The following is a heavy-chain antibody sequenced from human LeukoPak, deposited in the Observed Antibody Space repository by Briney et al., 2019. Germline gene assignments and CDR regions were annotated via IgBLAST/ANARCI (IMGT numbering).Heavy chain of an antibody. CDR1: GLTFSIYG. V-gene: IGHV3-23*01. Sequence: GGSLRLSCSVSGLTFSIYGMSWVRQSPGKGLEWVSAISGSGSGNIINYADSVRGRVTISRDDYTNTVHLQMNSLRVEDTAVYYCTNHKSAFEFWGQGTLVTVSS. CDR2: ISGSGSGNII. J-gene: IGHJ4*02. CDR3: TNHKSAFEF. D-gene: IGHD2/OR15-2a*01.